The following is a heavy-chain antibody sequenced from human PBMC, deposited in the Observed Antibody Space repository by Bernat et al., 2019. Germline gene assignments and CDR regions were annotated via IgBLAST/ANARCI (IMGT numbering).Heavy chain of an antibody. J-gene: IGHJ4*02. Sequence: EVQLVESGGDLVQPGGSLRLSCAASGFTFSSYWMSWVRQAPGKGLEWVANIKQDGSEKYYVDSVKGRFTISRDNAKNSLYLQMNSLRAEDTAVYYCARDLTIYDSSGYLDYWGQGTLVTVSS. CDR2: IKQDGSEK. CDR1: GFTFSSYW. D-gene: IGHD3-22*01. CDR3: ARDLTIYDSSGYLDY. V-gene: IGHV3-7*04.